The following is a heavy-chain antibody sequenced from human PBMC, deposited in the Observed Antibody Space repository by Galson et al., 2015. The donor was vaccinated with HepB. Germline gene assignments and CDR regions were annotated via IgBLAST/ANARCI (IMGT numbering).Heavy chain of an antibody. Sequence: SVKVSCKVSGYSFSSYSITWVRQAPGQGLEWMGWIGAYNRKTNYAQKFQGRVTMTTDTSTSTAYMELRRPRSDDTAVYYCARGGFVVGVAAIQNNWFDPWGQGTLVTVSS. CDR2: IGAYNRKT. CDR1: GYSFSSYS. V-gene: IGHV1-18*01. CDR3: ARGGFVVGVAAIQNNWFDP. J-gene: IGHJ5*02. D-gene: IGHD2-15*01.